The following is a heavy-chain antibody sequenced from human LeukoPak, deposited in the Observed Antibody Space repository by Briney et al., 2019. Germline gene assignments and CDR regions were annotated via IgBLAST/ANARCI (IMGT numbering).Heavy chain of an antibody. D-gene: IGHD2-15*01. CDR2: IEKDGSEK. Sequence: GGSLRLSCAASGFTFSSYGMHWVRQAPGKGLEWVANIEKDGSEKNYVDSVKGRFTISRDNAKSSVYLQMNNLRAEDTAVYYCVGGAGWQSDYWGQGTPVAVSS. J-gene: IGHJ4*02. CDR3: VGGAGWQSDY. CDR1: GFTFSSYG. V-gene: IGHV3-7*04.